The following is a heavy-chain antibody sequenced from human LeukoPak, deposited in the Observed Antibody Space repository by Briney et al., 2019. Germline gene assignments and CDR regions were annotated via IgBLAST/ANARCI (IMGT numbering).Heavy chain of an antibody. CDR3: ARPEDRYCVSSTCRFDY. CDR1: GYSFTSYW. CDR2: IYPGDSDT. D-gene: IGHD2-2*01. J-gene: IGHJ4*02. V-gene: IGHV5-51*01. Sequence: GESLKISCKGSGYSFTSYWIGWVRQMPGKGLEWMGIIYPGDSDTRYSPSFQGQVTISADKSISTAYLQWSSLKASDTAMYYCARPEDRYCVSSTCRFDYWGQGTLVTVSS.